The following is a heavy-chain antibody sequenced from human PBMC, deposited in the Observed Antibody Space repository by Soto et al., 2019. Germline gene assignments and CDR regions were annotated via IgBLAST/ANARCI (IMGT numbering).Heavy chain of an antibody. Sequence: QVQLVQSGAEVRKPGASVKVSCKASGYTFTTYGISWVRQAPGQGLEWMGWISGYNGHTKYAQKFQGRVTMTTDTSTSTVYMDLRSLRSDDTAVYYCAREGEMPYYYSGLDVWGQGPTVTVSS. J-gene: IGHJ6*02. CDR1: GYTFTTYG. CDR3: AREGEMPYYYSGLDV. CDR2: ISGYNGHT. D-gene: IGHD3-16*01. V-gene: IGHV1-18*01.